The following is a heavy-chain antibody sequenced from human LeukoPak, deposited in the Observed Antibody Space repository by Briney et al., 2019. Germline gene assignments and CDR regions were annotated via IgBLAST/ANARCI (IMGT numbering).Heavy chain of an antibody. J-gene: IGHJ6*02. D-gene: IGHD3-3*01. V-gene: IGHV1-2*06. Sequence: GASVKVSCKTSGYTFTGHYMHWVRQAPGQWLELMGRINPNSGGTDYAQKFQGRVTMTRDTSISTAYMELSGLRSDDTAVYYCARDSSEGVRFLEWLAIDGMDVWGQGTTVTVSS. CDR3: ARDSSEGVRFLEWLAIDGMDV. CDR1: GYTFTGHY. CDR2: INPNSGGT.